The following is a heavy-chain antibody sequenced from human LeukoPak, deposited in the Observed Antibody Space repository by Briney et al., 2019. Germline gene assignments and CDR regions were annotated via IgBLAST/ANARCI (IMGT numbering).Heavy chain of an antibody. CDR1: GGSINSGGYY. J-gene: IGHJ4*02. CDR2: IYYSGST. D-gene: IGHD2-15*01. V-gene: IGHV4-30-4*01. CDR3: GRGVEDIVVVVAATPGAYFDY. Sequence: PSQTLSLTCTVSGGSINSGGYYWSWIRQPPGKGLEWIGYIYYSGSTYYNPSLKSRVTISVDTSKNQFSLKLSSVTAADTAVYYCGRGVEDIVVVVAATPGAYFDYWGQGTLVTVSS.